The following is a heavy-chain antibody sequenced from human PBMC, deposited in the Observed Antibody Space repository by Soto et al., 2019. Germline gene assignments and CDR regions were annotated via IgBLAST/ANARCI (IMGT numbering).Heavy chain of an antibody. CDR3: ARQGEHSSSYFFDS. J-gene: IGHJ4*02. CDR1: GDSIDTSSYC. CDR2: VCYRGTT. D-gene: IGHD6-6*01. Sequence: SEPLSLSCTVSGDSIDTSSYCWGWIRQPPGKGLEWIGSVCYRGTTYYNPSLKSRLTISVDTSKRQFSLKLSSVTAADTAVFYCARQGEHSSSYFFDSWGQGTLVTVSS. V-gene: IGHV4-39*01.